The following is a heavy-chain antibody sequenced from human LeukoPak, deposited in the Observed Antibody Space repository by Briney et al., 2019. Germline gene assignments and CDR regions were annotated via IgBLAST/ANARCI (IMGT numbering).Heavy chain of an antibody. CDR1: GGSLSSGSYY. D-gene: IGHD3-9*01. J-gene: IGHJ4*02. CDR3: ARERVGILTGFDY. Sequence: SETLSLTCTVSGGSLSSGSYYWSWIRQPAGKGLEWIGRIYTSGSTNYNPSLKSRVTISVDTSKNQFSLKLSSVPAADTAVYYCARERVGILTGFDYWGQGTLVTVSS. V-gene: IGHV4-61*02. CDR2: IYTSGST.